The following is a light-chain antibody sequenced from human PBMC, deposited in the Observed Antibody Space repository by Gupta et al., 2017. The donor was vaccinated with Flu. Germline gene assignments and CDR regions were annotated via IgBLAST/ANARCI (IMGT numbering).Light chain of an antibody. CDR1: QSLRQSDGHTY. CDR3: IQSLQPPLT. V-gene: IGKV2-28*01. Sequence: VTPGEPASISCKSSQSLRQSDGHTYLDWFLQKPGQSPQLLIYWVSTRASGVPDRFSGRGSGTNFILKISRVEAEDVGVYFCIQSLQPPLTFGEGTXVELK. CDR2: WVS. J-gene: IGKJ4*01.